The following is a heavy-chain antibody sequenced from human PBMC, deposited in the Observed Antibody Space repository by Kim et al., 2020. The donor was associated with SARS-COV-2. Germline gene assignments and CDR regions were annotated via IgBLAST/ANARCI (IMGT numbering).Heavy chain of an antibody. V-gene: IGHV3-23*03. CDR3: AKGVTNSGFDS. D-gene: IGHD4-17*01. Sequence: GGSLRLFWVAYGYTFTTSPMGGVRQAPGECLEWFSLISWDGTRNYYADYVRGRVTLSRDKAKNTVFMDMNSLRVEDTAVYYCAKGVTNSGFDSWGQGAQVTVSS. J-gene: IGHJ4*02. CDR1: GYTFTTSP. CDR2: ISWDGTRN.